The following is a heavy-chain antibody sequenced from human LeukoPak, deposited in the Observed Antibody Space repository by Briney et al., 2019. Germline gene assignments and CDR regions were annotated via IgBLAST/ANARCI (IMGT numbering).Heavy chain of an antibody. Sequence: GGSLRLSCAASGFTFSSYAMSWVRQAPGKGLEWVSGISGSGGSADYADSVKGRFTISRDNSKNTLYLQMNSLRAEDTAVYYCAKEWLRFEYYYMDVWGKGTTVTVSS. CDR2: ISGSGGSA. V-gene: IGHV3-23*01. D-gene: IGHD5-12*01. CDR1: GFTFSSYA. CDR3: AKEWLRFEYYYMDV. J-gene: IGHJ6*03.